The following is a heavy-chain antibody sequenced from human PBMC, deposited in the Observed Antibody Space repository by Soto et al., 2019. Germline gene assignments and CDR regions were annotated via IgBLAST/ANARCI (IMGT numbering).Heavy chain of an antibody. Sequence: SRSLSCIVSGITFSDHDRAWFRQASGKGLEWVSDISTTLNYTKYADSVKGRFSMSRDNARNSVYLQMNRLRADDTAVYYCARVSRDYHLCCVGYWEPGAQVT. CDR2: ISTTLNYT. V-gene: IGHV3-11*06. CDR1: GITFSDHD. D-gene: IGHD2-21*01. J-gene: IGHJ4*02. CDR3: ARVSRDYHLCCVGY.